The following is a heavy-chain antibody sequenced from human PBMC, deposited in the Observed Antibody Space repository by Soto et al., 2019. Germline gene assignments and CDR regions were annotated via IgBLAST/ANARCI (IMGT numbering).Heavy chain of an antibody. J-gene: IGHJ4*02. CDR1: GYSFAGYW. CDR2: IDPSDSQT. V-gene: IGHV5-10-1*01. CDR3: ARQIYDSDTGPNFQYYFDS. Sequence: GESVKISCKGSGYSFAGYWIAWVRQKPGKGLAWMGRIDPSDSQTYYSPSFRGHVTISVTKSITTVFLQWSSLRASDTAMYYCARQIYDSDTGPNFQYYFDSWGQGTPVTVSS. D-gene: IGHD3-22*01.